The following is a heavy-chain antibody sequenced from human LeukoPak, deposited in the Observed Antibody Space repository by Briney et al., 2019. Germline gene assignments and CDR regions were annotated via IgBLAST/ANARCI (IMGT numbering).Heavy chain of an antibody. J-gene: IGHJ5*02. D-gene: IGHD3-16*02. Sequence: SETLSLTCTVSGGSISSGSYYWSWIRQPAGKGLEWIGRIYTSGSTNYNPSLKSRVAMSVDTSKNQFSLKLSSVTAADTAVYYCARVDYDYVWGSYRFLFNGWFDPWGQGTLVTVSS. CDR2: IYTSGST. CDR1: GGSISSGSYY. CDR3: ARVDYDYVWGSYRFLFNGWFDP. V-gene: IGHV4-61*02.